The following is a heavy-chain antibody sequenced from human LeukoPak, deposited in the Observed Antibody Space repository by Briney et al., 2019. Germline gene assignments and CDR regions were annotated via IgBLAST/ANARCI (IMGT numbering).Heavy chain of an antibody. Sequence: ASVKVSCKASGYTFTSYYMHWVRQAPGQGLEWMGIINPSGGSTSYAQKFQGRVTMTRDTSTSTVYMELGSLRSEDTAVYYCARLGPFYDSSSYGDYNWFDPWGQGTLVTVSS. CDR2: INPSGGST. D-gene: IGHD3-22*01. CDR1: GYTFTSYY. J-gene: IGHJ5*02. CDR3: ARLGPFYDSSSYGDYNWFDP. V-gene: IGHV1-46*01.